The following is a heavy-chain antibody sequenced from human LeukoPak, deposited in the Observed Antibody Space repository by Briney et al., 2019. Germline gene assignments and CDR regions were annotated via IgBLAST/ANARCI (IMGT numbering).Heavy chain of an antibody. CDR3: ARAPQWLFYFDY. CDR1: GGSISSGSYY. D-gene: IGHD6-19*01. V-gene: IGHV4-61*10. J-gene: IGHJ4*02. Sequence: SETLSLTCTVSGGSISSGSYYWTWIRQPAGKGLEWIGYIYYSGSTNYNPSLKSRVTISVDTSKNQFSLKLSSVTAADTAVYYCARAPQWLFYFDYWGQGTLVTVSS. CDR2: IYYSGST.